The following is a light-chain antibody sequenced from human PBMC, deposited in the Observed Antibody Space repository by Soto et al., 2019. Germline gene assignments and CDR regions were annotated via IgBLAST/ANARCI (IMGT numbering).Light chain of an antibody. J-gene: IGKJ1*01. CDR3: QQYGSSLWT. CDR2: GAS. CDR1: QTVSSSY. V-gene: IGKV3-20*01. Sequence: EIVLTQSPGTLSLSPGERAALSCSASQTVSSSYLAWYQHKPGQAPRLLIYGASSRATGIPDRFSGSGSGTDFTLTISRLETEDFAVYYCQQYGSSLWTFGQGTKVEIK.